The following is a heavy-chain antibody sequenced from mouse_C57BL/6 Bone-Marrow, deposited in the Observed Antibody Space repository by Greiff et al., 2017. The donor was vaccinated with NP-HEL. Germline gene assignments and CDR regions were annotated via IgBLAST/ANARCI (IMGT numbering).Heavy chain of an antibody. CDR3: ASQTGTLYAMDY. J-gene: IGHJ4*01. CDR2: ISYSGST. D-gene: IGHD4-1*01. Sequence: EVKLMESGPGLAKPSQTLSLTCSVTGYSITSVYWNWIRKFPGNKLEYMGYISYSGSTYYNPSLKSRISITRDTSKNQYYLQLNSVTTEDTATYYCASQTGTLYAMDYWGQGTSVTVSS. V-gene: IGHV3-8*01. CDR1: GYSITSVY.